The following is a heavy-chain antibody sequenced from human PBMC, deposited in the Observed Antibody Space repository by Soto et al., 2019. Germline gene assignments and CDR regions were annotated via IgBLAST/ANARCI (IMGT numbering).Heavy chain of an antibody. CDR3: ARDPADILTGYLSDYYYYYMDV. D-gene: IGHD3-9*01. J-gene: IGHJ6*03. CDR2: ISSSSSYI. CDR1: GFTFSSYS. V-gene: IGHV3-21*01. Sequence: GGSLRLSCAASGFTFSSYSMNWVRQAPGKGLEWVSSISSSSSYIYYADSVKGRFTISRDNAKNSLYLQMNSLRAEDKAVYYCARDPADILTGYLSDYYYYYMDVWGKGTTVTVSS.